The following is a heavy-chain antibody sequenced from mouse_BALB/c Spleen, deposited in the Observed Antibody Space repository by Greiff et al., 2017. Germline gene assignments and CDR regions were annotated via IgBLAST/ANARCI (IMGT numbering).Heavy chain of an antibody. CDR2: ISSGGSYT. J-gene: IGHJ2*01. CDR1: GFTFSSYA. Sequence: EVMLVESGGGLVKPGGSLKLSCAASGFTFSSYAMSWVRQTPEKRLEWVATISSGGSYTYYPDSVKGRFTISRDNAKNTLYLQMSSLRSEDTAMYYCARLLNCFDYWGQGTTLTVSS. CDR3: ARLLNCFDY. D-gene: IGHD4-1*02. V-gene: IGHV5-9-1*01.